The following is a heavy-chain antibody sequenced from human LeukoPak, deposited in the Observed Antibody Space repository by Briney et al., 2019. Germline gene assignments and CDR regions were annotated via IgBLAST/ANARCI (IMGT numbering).Heavy chain of an antibody. D-gene: IGHD3-22*01. J-gene: IGHJ4*02. CDR3: ARIQYYYDSSGYYNY. Sequence: GASVKVSCKASGYTFTGYYMHWVRQAPGQGLEWMGWISPNSGGTNYAQKFQGRVTMTRDTSISTAYMELSRLRSDDTAVYYCARIQYYYDSSGYYNYWGQGTLVTVSS. V-gene: IGHV1-2*02. CDR1: GYTFTGYY. CDR2: ISPNSGGT.